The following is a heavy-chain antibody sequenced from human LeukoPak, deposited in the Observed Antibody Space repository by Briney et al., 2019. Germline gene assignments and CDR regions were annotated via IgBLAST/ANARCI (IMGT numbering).Heavy chain of an antibody. J-gene: IGHJ3*02. Sequence: SVKVSCKASGGTFSSYAISWVRQAPGQGLEWMGRIIPILGIANYAQKFQGRVTITADKSTSTAYKELSSLRSEDTAVYYCASMDYYDSSGFKYASDIWGQGTMVTVSS. D-gene: IGHD3-22*01. V-gene: IGHV1-69*04. CDR2: IIPILGIA. CDR1: GGTFSSYA. CDR3: ASMDYYDSSGFKYASDI.